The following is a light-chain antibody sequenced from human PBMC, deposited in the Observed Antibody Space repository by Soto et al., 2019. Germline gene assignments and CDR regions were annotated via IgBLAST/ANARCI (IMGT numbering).Light chain of an antibody. V-gene: IGKV1-6*01. CDR2: DAS. CDR3: LQDFNYPYT. J-gene: IGKJ2*01. Sequence: AILMTQSPSSLSASVGDSVTITCRASLAIRNDLGWYQQKPGRAPKLLIFDASNLQRGVPSRFSGSGSGTNFTLTISSLQSEDFATYYCLQDFNYPYTFGQGTKLEIK. CDR1: LAIRND.